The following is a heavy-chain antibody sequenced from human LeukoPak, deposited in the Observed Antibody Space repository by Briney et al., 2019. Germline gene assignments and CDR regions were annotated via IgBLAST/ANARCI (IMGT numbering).Heavy chain of an antibody. CDR1: GFTFHDHA. J-gene: IGHJ4*02. Sequence: GSLRLSCAASGFTFHDHAMHWVRQAPGKGLEWVSLISGDGGRTYYADSVKGRFTISRDNSKNSLYLRMNSLRTEDTALYYCVEDKSGVGIDYWGQGTLVTVSS. CDR3: VEDKSGVGIDY. D-gene: IGHD2-8*01. V-gene: IGHV3-43*02. CDR2: ISGDGGRT.